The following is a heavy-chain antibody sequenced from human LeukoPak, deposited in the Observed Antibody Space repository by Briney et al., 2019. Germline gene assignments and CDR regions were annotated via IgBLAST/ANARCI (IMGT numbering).Heavy chain of an antibody. CDR3: ARDVLLWFGGENWFDP. J-gene: IGHJ5*02. Sequence: PSETLSLTCAVYGGSFSGYYWSWIRQPPGKGLEWIGEINHSGDANYNPSLKSRFTISVDTSKNHFSLKLSSVTAADTAVYYCARDVLLWFGGENWFDPWGQGTLVTVSS. D-gene: IGHD3-10*01. CDR2: INHSGDA. V-gene: IGHV4-34*01. CDR1: GGSFSGYY.